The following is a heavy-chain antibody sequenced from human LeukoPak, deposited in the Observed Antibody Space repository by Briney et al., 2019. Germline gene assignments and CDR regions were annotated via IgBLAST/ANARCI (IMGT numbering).Heavy chain of an antibody. V-gene: IGHV1-46*01. D-gene: IGHD2-2*01. CDR2: INPSGGGT. Sequence: ASVKVSCKASGYTFTSYYMHWVRQAPGQGLGWMGIINPSGGGTSYAQNFQGRVTMTRDMSTSTVYMELSSLRSEDTAVYYCARGAAMRYFDYWGQGTLVIVSS. CDR3: ARGAAMRYFDY. CDR1: GYTFTSYY. J-gene: IGHJ4*02.